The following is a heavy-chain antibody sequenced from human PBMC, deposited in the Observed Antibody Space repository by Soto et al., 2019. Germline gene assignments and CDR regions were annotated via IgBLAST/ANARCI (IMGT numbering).Heavy chain of an antibody. CDR3: ARPPGYISDWYYFDL. D-gene: IGHD6-19*01. J-gene: IGHJ4*02. Sequence: QVQLVQSGAEVKKPGASVKVSCEASGYTFTGYYMHWVRQAPGQGFEWMGRISPKSGGTNYAQKFQGRVTMTWDTSLNTAYMELSSLISEDTAVYYCARPPGYISDWYYFDLWGQGTLGTVSS. V-gene: IGHV1-2*02. CDR1: GYTFTGYY. CDR2: ISPKSGGT.